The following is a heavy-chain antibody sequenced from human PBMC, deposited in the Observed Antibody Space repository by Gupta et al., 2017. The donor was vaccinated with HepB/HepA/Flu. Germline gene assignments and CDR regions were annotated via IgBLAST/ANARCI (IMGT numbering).Heavy chain of an antibody. J-gene: IGHJ6*02. CDR3: ARSMNPRWYYYYGMDV. V-gene: IGHV3-30-3*01. Sequence: QVQLVESGGGVVQPGRSLRLSCAASGFTFSRYAMHWVRQAPGKGLEWVAVISYDGSNKYYADSVKGRFTISRDNSKNTLYLQMNSLRAEDTAVYYCARSMNPRWYYYYGMDVWGQGTTVTVSS. CDR1: GFTFSRYA. CDR2: ISYDGSNK. D-gene: IGHD4-23*01.